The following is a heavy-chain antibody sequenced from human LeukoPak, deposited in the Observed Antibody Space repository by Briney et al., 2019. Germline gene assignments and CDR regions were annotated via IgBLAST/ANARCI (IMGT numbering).Heavy chain of an antibody. CDR1: GYTFTGYY. Sequence: ASVKVSCKASGYTFTGYYMHWVRQAPGQGLEWMGRINPGSGGTNFAQKFQGRVTMTRDTSISTAYMELSRLRSDDTAVYYCGRDFRDSLDYWGQGTLVTVSS. CDR3: GRDFRDSLDY. J-gene: IGHJ4*02. V-gene: IGHV1-2*06. CDR2: INPGSGGT.